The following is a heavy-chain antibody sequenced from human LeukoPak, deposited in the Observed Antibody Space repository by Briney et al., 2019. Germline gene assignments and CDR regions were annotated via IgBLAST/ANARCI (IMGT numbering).Heavy chain of an antibody. CDR3: ARDLLRLDWNDAFAEIDY. J-gene: IGHJ4*02. D-gene: IGHD1-1*01. CDR1: GGSISSSSYY. V-gene: IGHV4-39*07. Sequence: SETLSLTCTVSGGSISSSSYYWGWIRQPPGKGLEWIGSIYYSGSTYYNPSLKSRVTISVDTSKNQFSLKLSSVTAADTAVCYCARDLLRLDWNDAFAEIDYWGQGTLVTVSS. CDR2: IYYSGST.